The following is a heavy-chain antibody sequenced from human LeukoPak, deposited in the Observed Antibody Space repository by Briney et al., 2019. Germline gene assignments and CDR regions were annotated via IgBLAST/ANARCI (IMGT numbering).Heavy chain of an antibody. CDR1: GFTFSSYG. CDR2: IRYDGSNK. CDR3: AKGVVVVPAAIPQDY. Sequence: GGSLRLSCAASGFTFSSYGMHWVRQAPGKGLEGVAFIRYDGSNKYYADSVKGRFTISRDNSKNTLYLQMNSLRAEDTAVYYCAKGVVVVPAAIPQDYWGQGTLVTVPS. J-gene: IGHJ4*02. D-gene: IGHD2-2*01. V-gene: IGHV3-30*02.